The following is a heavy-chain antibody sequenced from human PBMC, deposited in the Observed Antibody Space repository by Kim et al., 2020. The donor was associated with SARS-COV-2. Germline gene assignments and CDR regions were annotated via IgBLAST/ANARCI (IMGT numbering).Heavy chain of an antibody. D-gene: IGHD3-10*01. Sequence: SVKGRFTIARDKSKNTLYLQMNSLRAEDTAVYYCAKDIGVILLWFGEFEYWGQGTLVTVSS. CDR3: AKDIGVILLWFGEFEY. V-gene: IGHV3-23*01. J-gene: IGHJ4*02.